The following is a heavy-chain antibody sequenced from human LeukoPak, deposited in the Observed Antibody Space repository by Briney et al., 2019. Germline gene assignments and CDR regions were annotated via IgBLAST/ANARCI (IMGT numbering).Heavy chain of an antibody. CDR3: ARARLPRYYYYYMDV. V-gene: IGHV4-34*01. Sequence: SETLSLTCADYGGSFSGYYWSGIRQPPGKGLEWIGEINHSGSTNYNPSLKSRVTISVDTSKNQFSLKLSSVTAADTAVYYCARARLPRYYYYYMDVWGKGTTVTVSS. J-gene: IGHJ6*03. CDR1: GGSFSGYY. CDR2: INHSGST. D-gene: IGHD6-6*01.